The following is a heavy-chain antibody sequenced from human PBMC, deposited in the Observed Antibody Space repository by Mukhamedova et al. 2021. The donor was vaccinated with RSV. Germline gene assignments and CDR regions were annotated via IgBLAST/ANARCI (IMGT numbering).Heavy chain of an antibody. D-gene: IGHD2-15*01. CDR3: AKQIGSCGGGSCYFDS. Sequence: VAAISATGGNTYYADSVKGRFTISRDNSKNTVYLQMDSLRAEDTAVYYCAKQIGSCGGGSCYFDSWGHGTLVTVSS. V-gene: IGHV3-23*01. CDR2: ISATGGNT. J-gene: IGHJ4*01.